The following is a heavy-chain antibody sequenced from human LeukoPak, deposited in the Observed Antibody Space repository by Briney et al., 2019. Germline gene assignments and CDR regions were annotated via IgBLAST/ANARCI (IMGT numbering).Heavy chain of an antibody. CDR1: GYTFTGYY. Sequence: ASVKVSCKASGYTFTGYYMHWVRQAPGQGLEWMGWINPNSGGTNYAQKFQGRVTMTRDTSISTAYMELSRLRSDDTAVYYCARDSTLVLLWFGELFERYFDYWGQGTLVTVSS. CDR2: INPNSGGT. J-gene: IGHJ4*02. CDR3: ARDSTLVLLWFGELFERYFDY. V-gene: IGHV1-2*02. D-gene: IGHD3-10*01.